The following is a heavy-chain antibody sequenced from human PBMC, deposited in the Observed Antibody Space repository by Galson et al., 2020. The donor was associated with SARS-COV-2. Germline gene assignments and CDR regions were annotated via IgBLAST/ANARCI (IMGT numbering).Heavy chain of an antibody. CDR2: ISYSWST. CDR1: EAPMSSSY. D-gene: IGHD3-22*01. J-gene: IGHJ6*02. V-gene: IGHV4-59*01. CDR3: ARDPAPRDGDNYDYGMDV. Sequence: ESSEPLSLTRSVPEAPMSSSYWCWIRQPPGKGLEWIGYISYSWSTSHNPSLRSRVTISVDLSKNQLSLKVTSVTAADTAVYYCARDPAPRDGDNYDYGMDVWGRGTTVTVSS.